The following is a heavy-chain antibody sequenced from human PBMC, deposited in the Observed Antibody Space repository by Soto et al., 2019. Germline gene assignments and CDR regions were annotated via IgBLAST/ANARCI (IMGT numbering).Heavy chain of an antibody. J-gene: IGHJ6*02. D-gene: IGHD2-15*01. CDR1: GDSISSGDSY. V-gene: IGHV4-30-4*01. CDR3: ARDDCGGSRCSYYYGMDV. Sequence: QVQLQESGPGLVTPSQTLSLTCTVSGDSISSGDSYWSWIRQPPGKGLEWIGYIYYSGSIFYNPSLESRVTISLDTSKNQFSLRLSSVTAADTSVYYCARDDCGGSRCSYYYGMDVWGQGTTVTVSS. CDR2: IYYSGSI.